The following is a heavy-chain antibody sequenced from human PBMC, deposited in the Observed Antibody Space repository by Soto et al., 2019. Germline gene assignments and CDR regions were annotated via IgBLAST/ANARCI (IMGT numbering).Heavy chain of an antibody. CDR1: GGSISSYY. CDR3: ARRIKYYYALDV. D-gene: IGHD2-15*01. Sequence: PSETLSLTCTVSGGSISSYYWSWIRQPPGKGLEWIGYISDSGSTNYNPSLKSRVTISVDTSNNQFSLKLSSVTAADTAVYYCARRIKYYYALDVWGQGTTVTFSS. J-gene: IGHJ6*02. CDR2: ISDSGST. V-gene: IGHV4-59*08.